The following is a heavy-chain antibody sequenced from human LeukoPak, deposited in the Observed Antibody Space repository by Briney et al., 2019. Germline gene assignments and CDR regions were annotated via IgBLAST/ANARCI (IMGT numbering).Heavy chain of an antibody. CDR3: ARYYGDYGYWFDP. Sequence: PSGTLSLTCAVSGGSISSSNWWSWVRQPPGKGLEWIGEIYHSGSTNYDPSLKSRVTISVDKSKNQFSLKLSSVTAADTAVYYCARYYGDYGYWFDPWGQGTLVTVSS. CDR2: IYHSGST. D-gene: IGHD4-17*01. V-gene: IGHV4-4*02. J-gene: IGHJ5*02. CDR1: GGSISSSNW.